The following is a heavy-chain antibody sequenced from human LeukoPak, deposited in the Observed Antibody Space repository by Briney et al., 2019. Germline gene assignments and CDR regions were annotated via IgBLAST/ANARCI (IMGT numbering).Heavy chain of an antibody. CDR2: ISAYNGNT. J-gene: IGHJ4*02. V-gene: IGHV1-18*01. Sequence: EASVKVSCKASGYTFTSYGISWVRQAPGQGLEWMGWISAYNGNTDYAQKLQGRVTMTTDTSTSTAYMELRSLRSDDTAGYYCARARRDGGSYGYLRSDYWGQGTLVTVSS. D-gene: IGHD5-18*01. CDR1: GYTFTSYG. CDR3: ARARRDGGSYGYLRSDY.